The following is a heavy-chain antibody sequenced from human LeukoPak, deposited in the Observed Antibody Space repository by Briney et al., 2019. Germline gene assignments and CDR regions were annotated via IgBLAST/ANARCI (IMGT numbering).Heavy chain of an antibody. D-gene: IGHD3-16*01. CDR3: ARVRFLAVMPSHIDY. CDR1: GFTFSTYW. J-gene: IGHJ4*02. CDR2: INIDGSST. V-gene: IGHV3-74*01. Sequence: GGSLRLSCAASGFTFSTYWVHWVRQAPGKGLVWVSRINIDGSSTSYADSAKGRFTISRDNAKNTLYLQMDSLRAEDTAVYYCARVRFLAVMPSHIDYWGQGTLVTVSS.